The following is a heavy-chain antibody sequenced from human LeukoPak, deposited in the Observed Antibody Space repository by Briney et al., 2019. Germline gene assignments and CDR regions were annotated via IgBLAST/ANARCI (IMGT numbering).Heavy chain of an antibody. CDR1: GFTFSSYG. Sequence: GGSLRLSCAASGFTFSSYGMHWVRQAPGKGLEWVAVISYDGSNKYYADSVKGRFTISRDNSKNTLHLQMNSLRAEDTAVYYCAKERSSSSSFDYWGQGTLVTVSS. D-gene: IGHD6-6*01. V-gene: IGHV3-30*18. CDR2: ISYDGSNK. J-gene: IGHJ4*02. CDR3: AKERSSSSSFDY.